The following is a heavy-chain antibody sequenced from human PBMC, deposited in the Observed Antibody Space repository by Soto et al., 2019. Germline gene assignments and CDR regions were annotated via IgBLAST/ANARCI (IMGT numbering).Heavy chain of an antibody. D-gene: IGHD6-19*01. CDR1: GFKFEDYA. V-gene: IGHV3-9*01. J-gene: IGHJ4*02. Sequence: EMQLVESGGGLVPPGRSLRLSCAGFGFKFEDYAMHWVRQVPGKGLEWVSYINWNSGKVKYADSVKGRFTISRDNAKNSLYLHMTSLKSADTALYYCAKAGCSDANCHFWALESWGQGTLVSGSS. CDR3: AKAGCSDANCHFWALES. CDR2: INWNSGKV.